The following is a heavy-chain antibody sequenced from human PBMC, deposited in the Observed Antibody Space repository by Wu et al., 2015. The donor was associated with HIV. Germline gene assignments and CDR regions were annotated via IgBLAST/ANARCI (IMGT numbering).Heavy chain of an antibody. Sequence: QVQLVQSGPEVKKPGSSVRVSCKASGYSFTTYGISWVRQAPGKGPEWMGWISTYNANTHYAQKFQGRVTMTTDTSTSTAYMNLRSLRSDDTAVYYCARGPNYYDRSGKKYYFDYWGQGTLVTVSS. V-gene: IGHV1-18*01. CDR1: GYSFTTYG. CDR3: ARGPNYYDRSGKKYYFDY. J-gene: IGHJ4*02. CDR2: ISTYNANT. D-gene: IGHD3-22*01.